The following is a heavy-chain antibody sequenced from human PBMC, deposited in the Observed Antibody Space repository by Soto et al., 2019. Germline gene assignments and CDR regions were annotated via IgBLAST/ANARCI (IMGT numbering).Heavy chain of an antibody. CDR1: GYTFTSYG. CDR2: ISAYNGNT. J-gene: IGHJ6*03. Sequence: GASVKVSCKASGYTFTSYGISWVRQAPGQGLEWMGWISAYNGNTNYAQKLQGRVTMTTDTSTSTAYMELRSLRAEDMALYYCARRGYGSRWPNVYMDVWGKGTTVTVSS. D-gene: IGHD6-13*01. CDR3: ARRGYGSRWPNVYMDV. V-gene: IGHV1-18*03.